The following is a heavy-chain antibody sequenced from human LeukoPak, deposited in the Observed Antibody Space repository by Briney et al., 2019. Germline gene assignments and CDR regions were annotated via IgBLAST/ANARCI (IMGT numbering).Heavy chain of an antibody. CDR1: GFIFDDYA. D-gene: IGHD3-10*02. J-gene: IGHJ6*04. V-gene: IGHV3-9*01. CDR2: ISWDSDSI. Sequence: QPGGSLRLSCAASGFIFDDYAMHWVRQAPGKGLEWVSGISWDSDSIDYADSVKGRFTISRDNAKNSLYLQMNSLRAEDTAVYYCAELSITMIGGVWGKGTTVTISS. CDR3: AELSITMIGGV.